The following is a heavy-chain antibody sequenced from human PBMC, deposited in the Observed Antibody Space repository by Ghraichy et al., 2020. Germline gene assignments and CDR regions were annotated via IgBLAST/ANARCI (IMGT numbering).Heavy chain of an antibody. V-gene: IGHV3-30*04. CDR3: VRAIISGVYEMF. CDR1: GFPFSHYA. D-gene: IGHD5/OR15-5a*01. CDR2: ISHDGNDQ. J-gene: IGHJ4*02. Sequence: GGSLRLSCAGSGFPFSHYAIHWVRQAPGKGPEWVAAISHDGNDQYYADSVKGRFTISRDNSKNTLSLQMNSLRSEDTAVYHCVRAIISGVYEMFWGRGTLVTVSP.